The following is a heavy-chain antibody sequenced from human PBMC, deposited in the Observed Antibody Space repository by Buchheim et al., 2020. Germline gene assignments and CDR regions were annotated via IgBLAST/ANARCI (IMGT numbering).Heavy chain of an antibody. CDR1: GFTFSSYA. CDR3: VHEGAHCSSTSCSYYFDY. CDR2: ISYDGSNK. V-gene: IGHV3-30*04. Sequence: QVQLVESGGGVVQPGRSLRLSCAASGFTFSSYAMHWVRQAPGKGLEWVAVISYDGSNKYYAVSVKGRFTISRDNSKNTLYLQMNSLRAEDTAVYYCVHEGAHCSSTSCSYYFDYWGQGTL. J-gene: IGHJ4*02. D-gene: IGHD2-2*01.